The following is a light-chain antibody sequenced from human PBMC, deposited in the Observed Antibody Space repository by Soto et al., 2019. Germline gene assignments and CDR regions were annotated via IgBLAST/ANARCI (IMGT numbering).Light chain of an antibody. J-gene: IGKJ1*01. V-gene: IGKV3-11*01. CDR1: QSVSSY. CDR2: DAS. Sequence: EIVLTQSPATLSLSPGERATLSCRASQSVSSYLAWYQQKPGQAPRLLIYDASNRATGIPARFGGSGSGTDFTLTISSLEPEDFAVYYCQQRSNPTWTFGQGTKVDIK. CDR3: QQRSNPTWT.